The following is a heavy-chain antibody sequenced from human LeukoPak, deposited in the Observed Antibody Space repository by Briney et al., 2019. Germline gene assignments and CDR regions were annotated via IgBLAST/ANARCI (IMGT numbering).Heavy chain of an antibody. CDR3: ARGYHFWSGPLIQH. CDR2: IYYSGST. D-gene: IGHD3-3*01. J-gene: IGHJ1*01. CDR1: GGSISSHY. V-gene: IGHV4-59*11. Sequence: PSETLSLTCTVAGGSISSHYWSWIRQPPGKGLEWIGYIYYSGSTNYNPSLKSRVTISVDTSKNQFSLKLSSVTAADTAVYYCARGYHFWSGPLIQHWGQGTLVTVSS.